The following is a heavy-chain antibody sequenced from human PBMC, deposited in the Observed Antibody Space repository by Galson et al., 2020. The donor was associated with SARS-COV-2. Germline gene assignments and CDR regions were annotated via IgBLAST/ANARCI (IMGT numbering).Heavy chain of an antibody. CDR2: ISWDGGST. J-gene: IGHJ4*02. V-gene: IGHV3-43*01. CDR3: AKEYGRPNKNYGDYLYFDY. D-gene: IGHD4-17*01. CDR1: GFTFDDYT. Sequence: GGSLRLSCAASGFTFDDYTMHWVRQAPGKGLEWVSLISWDGGSTYYADSVKGRFTISRDNSKNSLYLQMNSLRTEDTALYYCAKEYGRPNKNYGDYLYFDYWGQGTLVTVSS.